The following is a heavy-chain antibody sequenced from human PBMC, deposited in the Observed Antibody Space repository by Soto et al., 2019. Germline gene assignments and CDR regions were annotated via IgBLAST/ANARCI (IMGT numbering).Heavy chain of an antibody. CDR3: ARNGAMAATPADAFAI. V-gene: IGHV5-51*01. D-gene: IGHD6-19*01. Sequence: PGESLKISCKGSGYSFSNYWIAWLRQMPGKGLEWIGIIYPGDSDARYSPSFGGQVTISVDKSITTAYLKWSSLEASDSAMYYCARNGAMAATPADAFAIWGQGTIVTVSS. J-gene: IGHJ3*02. CDR2: IYPGDSDA. CDR1: GYSFSNYW.